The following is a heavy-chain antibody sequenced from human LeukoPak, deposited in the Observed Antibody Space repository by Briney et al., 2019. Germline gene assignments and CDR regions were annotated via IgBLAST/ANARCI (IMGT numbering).Heavy chain of an antibody. CDR3: ARDKGGSSSLDY. J-gene: IGHJ4*02. V-gene: IGHV4-4*07. D-gene: IGHD6-13*01. CDR2: IYSTGST. Sequence: SETVSLTCGVSSGSIRSYYWNWIRQPAGQGLEWIGRIYSTGSTNYNPSLKSRVTMSIDTSKKQFSLKVNSVTAADTAVYYGARDKGGSSSLDYWGQGTLVTVSS. CDR1: SGSIRSYY.